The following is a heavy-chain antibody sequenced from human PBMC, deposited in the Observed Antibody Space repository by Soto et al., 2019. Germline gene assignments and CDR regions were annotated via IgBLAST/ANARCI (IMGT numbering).Heavy chain of an antibody. CDR2: IYYSGST. Sequence: SETLSLTCTVSGGSISSYYWSWIRQPPGKGLEWIGYIYYSGSTNYNPSLKSRVTISVYTSKNQFSLKLSSVTAADTAVYYCARDAGSYNAFDIWGQGTMVTVSS. CDR3: ARDAGSYNAFDI. V-gene: IGHV4-59*01. J-gene: IGHJ3*02. CDR1: GGSISSYY. D-gene: IGHD1-26*01.